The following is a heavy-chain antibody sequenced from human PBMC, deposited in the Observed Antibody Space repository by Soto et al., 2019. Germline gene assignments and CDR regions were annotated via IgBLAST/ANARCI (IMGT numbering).Heavy chain of an antibody. CDR3: SRARYCTSPSCYNHYYYGMDI. CDR1: GYTFTKYG. Sequence: QEQLVQSGGEVKKPGASVRVSCKASGYTFTKYGITWVRQAPGQGLEWMGGIVVYNGKTNYARKLQGRVIMTADTSASTAYMELRSLRSDDTAVYYCSRARYCTSPSCYNHYYYGMDIWGQGTTVSVSS. D-gene: IGHD2-2*02. CDR2: IVVYNGKT. J-gene: IGHJ6*02. V-gene: IGHV1-18*04.